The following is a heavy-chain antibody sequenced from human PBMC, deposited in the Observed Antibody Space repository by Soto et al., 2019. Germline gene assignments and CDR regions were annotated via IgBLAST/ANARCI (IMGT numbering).Heavy chain of an antibody. J-gene: IGHJ6*02. CDR3: ATLTGRTHYSYYVMDV. V-gene: IGHV3-15*01. Sequence: GGSLRLSCAASGFTFSNAWMSWVRQAPGKGLEWVGRIKSKTDGGTTDYAAPVKGRFTISRDDSKNTLYLQMNSLKTEDTAVYFCATLTGRTHYSYYVMDVWGLGTTVTVSS. CDR2: IKSKTDGGTT. D-gene: IGHD1-20*01. CDR1: GFTFSNAW.